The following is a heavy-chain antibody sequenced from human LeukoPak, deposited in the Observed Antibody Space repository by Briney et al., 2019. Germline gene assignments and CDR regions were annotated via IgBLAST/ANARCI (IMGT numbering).Heavy chain of an antibody. CDR2: IWYDGSNK. Sequence: GGSLRLSCAASGFTFSSYGMHWVRQAPGKGLEWVAVIWYDGSNKYYADSVKGRFTISRDNSKNTPYLQMNSLRAEDTAVYYCARDRSRFYAFDIWGQGTMVTVSS. V-gene: IGHV3-33*01. CDR3: ARDRSRFYAFDI. CDR1: GFTFSSYG. J-gene: IGHJ3*02. D-gene: IGHD3-10*01.